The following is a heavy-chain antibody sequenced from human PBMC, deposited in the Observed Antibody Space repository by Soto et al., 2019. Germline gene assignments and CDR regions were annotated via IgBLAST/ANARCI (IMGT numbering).Heavy chain of an antibody. CDR3: AAVLLPPYEFAFAGLVAGAFDY. J-gene: IGHJ4*02. V-gene: IGHV1-24*01. CDR2: FAREHGEL. D-gene: IGHD3-16*02. CDR1: GSRLSKLS. Sequence: ASVKVSCKVSGSRLSKLSIYWVRQAPGKGLECMGGFAREHGELVYAEGFQSRLTMTEDTPTDTVYMDLTSLRSEDTAVYFCAAVLLPPYEFAFAGLVAGAFDYWGQGTPVTVSS.